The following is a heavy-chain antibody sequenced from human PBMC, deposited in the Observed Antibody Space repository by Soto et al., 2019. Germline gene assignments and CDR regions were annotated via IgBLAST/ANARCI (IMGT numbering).Heavy chain of an antibody. D-gene: IGHD3-10*01. Sequence: QVQLVQSGAEVKKPGASVKVSCKASGYTFTSYGISWVRQAPGQGLEWMGWISAYNGNTNYAQKLQGRVTMTTDTSTSTAYMELRRLRSDDTAVYYCARYYYGSGSYYTKSNYYYGIDVWGQGTTVTVSS. J-gene: IGHJ6*02. CDR2: ISAYNGNT. CDR3: ARYYYGSGSYYTKSNYYYGIDV. CDR1: GYTFTSYG. V-gene: IGHV1-18*01.